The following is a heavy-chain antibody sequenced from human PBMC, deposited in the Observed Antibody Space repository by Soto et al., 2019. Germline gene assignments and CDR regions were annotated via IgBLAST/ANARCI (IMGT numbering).Heavy chain of an antibody. J-gene: IGHJ6*02. D-gene: IGHD4-17*01. V-gene: IGHV1-69*13. CDR1: GGTFSSYA. Sequence: GASVKVSCKASGGTFSSYAISWVRQAPGQGLEWMGGIIPIFGTANYAQKFQGRVTITADESTSTAYMGLSSLRSEDTAVYYCAREDGDYVRVAYYGMDVWGQGTTVTVSS. CDR2: IIPIFGTA. CDR3: AREDGDYVRVAYYGMDV.